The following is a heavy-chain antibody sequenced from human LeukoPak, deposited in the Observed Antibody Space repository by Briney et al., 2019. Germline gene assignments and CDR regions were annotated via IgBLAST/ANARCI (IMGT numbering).Heavy chain of an antibody. CDR1: GFTFGDHA. CDR2: IRSRGYGGTT. V-gene: IGHV3-49*04. D-gene: IGHD3-10*01. Sequence: GGSLRLSCSASGFTFGDHAMSWVRQAPGKGLEWVGFIRSRGYGGTTEYAASVEGRFSLSRDDSKSFVYLQMSSLKTEDTAVYYCTRVRSGNDFDYWGQGTLVTVSS. J-gene: IGHJ4*02. CDR3: TRVRSGNDFDY.